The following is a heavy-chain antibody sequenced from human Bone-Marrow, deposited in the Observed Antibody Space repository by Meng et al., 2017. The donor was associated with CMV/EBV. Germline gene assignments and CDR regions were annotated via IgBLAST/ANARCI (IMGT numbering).Heavy chain of an antibody. J-gene: IGHJ6*02. CDR2: IYHSGST. CDR3: ARVENSGSGWYFSRYYYYYGMDV. D-gene: IGHD6-19*01. CDR1: GYSISSGYY. V-gene: IGHV4-38-2*02. Sequence: SETLSLTCTVSGYSISSGYYWGWIRQPPGKGLEWIGSIYHSGSTYYNPSLKRRVTISVDTSKNQFSLKLSSVTAADTAVYYCARVENSGSGWYFSRYYYYYGMDVWGQGTTVTVSS.